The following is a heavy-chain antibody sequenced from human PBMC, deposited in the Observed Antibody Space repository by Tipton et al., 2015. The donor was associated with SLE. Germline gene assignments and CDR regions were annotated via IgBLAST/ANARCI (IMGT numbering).Heavy chain of an antibody. CDR3: ARPGDV. CDR1: GGSLGSGSSY. Sequence: TLSLTCTVSGGSLGSGSSYWSWIRQPAGKGLEWIGRVYTSGSTNYNPSLKSRVTISVDTSKNQFSLKLSSVTAADTAVYYCARPGDVWGQGTTVIVSS. CDR2: VYTSGST. V-gene: IGHV4-61*02. J-gene: IGHJ6*02.